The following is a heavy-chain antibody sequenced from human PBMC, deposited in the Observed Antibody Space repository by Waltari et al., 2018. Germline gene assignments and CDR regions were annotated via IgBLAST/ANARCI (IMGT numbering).Heavy chain of an antibody. V-gene: IGHV1-8*01. CDR3: ARGLEWELYCVDY. CDR1: GYTFTSYD. CDR2: MNPNSGNT. Sequence: QVQLVQSGAEVKKPGASVKVSCKASGYTFTSYDINWVRPATGQGLEWMGWMNPNSGNTGYAQKFQGRATMTRNTSLSTAYMELSSLRSEDTAVYYCARGLEWELYCVDYWGQGTLVTVSS. J-gene: IGHJ4*02. D-gene: IGHD1-26*01.